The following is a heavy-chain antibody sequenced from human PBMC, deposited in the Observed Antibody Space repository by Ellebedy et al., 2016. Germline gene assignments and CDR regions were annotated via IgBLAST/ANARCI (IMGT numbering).Heavy chain of an antibody. CDR2: IYSGGST. CDR1: GFTVSSNY. CDR3: ARVGAAAGTSYYYGMDV. J-gene: IGHJ6*02. V-gene: IGHV3-53*01. Sequence: GESLKISXAASGFTVSSNYMSWVRQAPVKGLEWVSVIYSGGSTYYADSVKGRFTISRDNSKNTLYLQMNSLRAEDTAVYYCARVGAAAGTSYYYGMDVWGQGTTVTVSS. D-gene: IGHD6-13*01.